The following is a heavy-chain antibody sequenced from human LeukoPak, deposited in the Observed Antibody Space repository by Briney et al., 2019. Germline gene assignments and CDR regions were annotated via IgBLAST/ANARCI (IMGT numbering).Heavy chain of an antibody. CDR3: AKEGPGYSYGLPPYYYYYMDV. V-gene: IGHV3-21*01. CDR1: GFTFSSYS. Sequence: PGGSLRLSCAASGFTFSSYSMNWVRQAPGKGLEWVSSISGFSTYIYYADSVKGRFTISRENAKNSLYLQMNSLRAEDTAVYYCAKEGPGYSYGLPPYYYYYMDVWGKGTTVTISS. D-gene: IGHD5-18*01. CDR2: ISGFSTYI. J-gene: IGHJ6*03.